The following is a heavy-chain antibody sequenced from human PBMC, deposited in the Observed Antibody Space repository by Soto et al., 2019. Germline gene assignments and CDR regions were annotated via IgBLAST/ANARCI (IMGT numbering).Heavy chain of an antibody. J-gene: IGHJ5*02. CDR1: GGSISSGGYY. CDR3: ARSIDP. CDR2: IYYRGST. V-gene: IGHV4-31*03. Sequence: QVQLQESGPGLVKPSQTLSLTCTVSGGSISSGGYYWSWIRQHPGKGLEWIGYIYYRGSTYYNPSLKRRVTRSADTSKNQCSRKLSSVIAADTAVYYCARSIDPWGQGTLVTVSS.